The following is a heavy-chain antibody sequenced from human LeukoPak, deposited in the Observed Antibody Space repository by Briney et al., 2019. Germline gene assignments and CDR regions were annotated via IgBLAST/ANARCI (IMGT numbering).Heavy chain of an antibody. CDR3: ARRSSGYAFDI. CDR1: GFTFSDYY. V-gene: IGHV3-11*04. J-gene: IGHJ3*02. Sequence: GGSLRLSCAASGFTFSDYYMSWIRQAPGKGLEWVSYISSSGSTIYYADSVKGRFTISRDNSKNTLFLQINSIRAEDTAVYYCARRSSGYAFDIWGQGTMVTVSS. D-gene: IGHD3-22*01. CDR2: ISSSGSTI.